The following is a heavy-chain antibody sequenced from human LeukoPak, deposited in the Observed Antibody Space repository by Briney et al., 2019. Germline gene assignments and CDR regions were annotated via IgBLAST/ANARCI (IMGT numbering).Heavy chain of an antibody. CDR3: ARRHYDFWSGYDNWYFDL. Sequence: GGSLRLSCAASGFTFSSYWMHWVRQAPGKGLVWVSRINTDGSSTSYADSVKGRLTISRDNAKNTLYLQMNSLRAEDTAVYYCARRHYDFWSGYDNWYFDLWGRGTLVTVSS. CDR2: INTDGSST. V-gene: IGHV3-74*01. D-gene: IGHD3-3*01. J-gene: IGHJ2*01. CDR1: GFTFSSYW.